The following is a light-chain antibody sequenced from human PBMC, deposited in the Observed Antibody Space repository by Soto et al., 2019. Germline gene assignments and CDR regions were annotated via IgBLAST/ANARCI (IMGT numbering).Light chain of an antibody. CDR1: SSDVGGYNY. CDR3: SSHAGIINVV. Sequence: QSALTQPPSASGSPGQSVTISCTGTSSDVGGYNYVSWYQQHPGKAPKLMIYEVTKRPSGVPDRFSGSKSGNMASLTVSGLLAEDEADYYCSSHAGIINVVFGGGTKLTVL. CDR2: EVT. J-gene: IGLJ3*02. V-gene: IGLV2-8*01.